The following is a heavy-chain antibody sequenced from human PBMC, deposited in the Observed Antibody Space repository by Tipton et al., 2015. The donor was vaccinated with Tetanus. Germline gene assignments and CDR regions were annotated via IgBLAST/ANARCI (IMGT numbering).Heavy chain of an antibody. Sequence: QSGAEVKKPGASVKLSCKASGYTFTTYYLHWVRQAPGQGLEWMGWINPNSGDTNYAQKFQGRVTMTRDTSISTAYMELSRLTSDDTAMYYCVARGDLGFDYWGQGTQVTVSS. J-gene: IGHJ4*02. CDR1: GYTFTTYY. CDR2: INPNSGDT. V-gene: IGHV1-2*02. D-gene: IGHD3-16*01. CDR3: VARGDLGFDY.